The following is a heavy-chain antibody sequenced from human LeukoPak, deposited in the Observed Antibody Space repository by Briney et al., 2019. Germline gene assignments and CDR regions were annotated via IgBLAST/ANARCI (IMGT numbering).Heavy chain of an antibody. Sequence: SQTLSLTCTVSGGSISSGDYYWSWIRQPPGKGLEWIGYIYYSGSTYYNPSLKSRVTISVDTSKNQFSLKLSSVTAADTAVYYCARGNSSGWYGGFDYWGQGTLVTVSS. D-gene: IGHD6-19*01. CDR3: ARGNSSGWYGGFDY. CDR1: GGSISSGDYY. CDR2: IYYSGST. J-gene: IGHJ4*02. V-gene: IGHV4-30-4*01.